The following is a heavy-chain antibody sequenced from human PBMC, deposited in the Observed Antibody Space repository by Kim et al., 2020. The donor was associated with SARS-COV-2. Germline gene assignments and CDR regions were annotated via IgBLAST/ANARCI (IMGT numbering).Heavy chain of an antibody. Sequence: FQGRVTITADESTSTAYMELSSLRSEDTAVYYCARVGDFWSGYYYYYMDVWGKGTTVTVSS. D-gene: IGHD3-3*01. V-gene: IGHV1-69*01. J-gene: IGHJ6*03. CDR3: ARVGDFWSGYYYYYMDV.